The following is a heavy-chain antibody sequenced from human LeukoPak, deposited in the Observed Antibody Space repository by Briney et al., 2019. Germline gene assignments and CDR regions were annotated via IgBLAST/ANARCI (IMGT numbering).Heavy chain of an antibody. CDR3: ARAVDTAMSRMVTPYYFYY. J-gene: IGHJ4*02. CDR1: GFPLSSYS. D-gene: IGHD5-18*01. V-gene: IGHV3-21*01. CDR2: ISSSSSCI. Sequence: GGSLTLSCAVSGFPLSSYSMHWARHPPGKGLGVVSSISSSSSCIYYADSVKGRFTISSDNAKNSLYLQRNSLRAEDTAVYYCARAVDTAMSRMVTPYYFYYWGQGTLVTVSS.